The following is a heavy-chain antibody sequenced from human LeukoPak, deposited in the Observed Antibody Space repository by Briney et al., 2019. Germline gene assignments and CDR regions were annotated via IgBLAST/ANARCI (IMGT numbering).Heavy chain of an antibody. CDR2: IRGDGAST. V-gene: IGHV3-43*02. D-gene: IGHD5-18*01. CDR1: GFTFDDYA. J-gene: IGHJ6*02. Sequence: GGSLRLSCAASGFTFDDYAMHWVRQAPGKGLEWVSLIRGDGASTYYADSVKGRLTISRDNSKNSLYLQMNSLRNEDTALYYCAKDTEGYIYGYYYYGMDVWGQGTTVTVSS. CDR3: AKDTEGYIYGYYYYGMDV.